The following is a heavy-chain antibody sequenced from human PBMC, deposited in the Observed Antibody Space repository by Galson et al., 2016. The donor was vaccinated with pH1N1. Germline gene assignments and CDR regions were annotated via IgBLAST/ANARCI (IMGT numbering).Heavy chain of an antibody. CDR1: GFTFSSYS. D-gene: IGHD3-3*01. CDR3: AKLGNGFYEFDH. J-gene: IGHJ4*02. CDR2: ISGRSSTI. Sequence: SLRLSCAASGFTFSSYSMSWVRQAPGKGLEWVSYISGRSSTIYYADSVKGRFTISRDNSKNTLYLQLNSLRAEDTALYYCAKLGNGFYEFDHWGQGALVTVSS. V-gene: IGHV3-48*01.